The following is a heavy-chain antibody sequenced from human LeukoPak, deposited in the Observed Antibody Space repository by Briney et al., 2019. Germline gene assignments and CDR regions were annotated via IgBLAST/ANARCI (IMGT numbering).Heavy chain of an antibody. CDR3: ARRDITMVRGIIKPFDY. CDR2: IDPSDSYA. D-gene: IGHD3-10*01. CDR1: GYSFTTYW. V-gene: IGHV5-10-1*01. J-gene: IGHJ4*02. Sequence: GESLKISCKGSGYSFTTYWINWVRQMPGKGLEWMGKIDPSDSYATYSPSFQGHVSIPADQSISTAYLQWSSLKASDTAMYYCARRDITMVRGIIKPFDYWGQGTLVTVSS.